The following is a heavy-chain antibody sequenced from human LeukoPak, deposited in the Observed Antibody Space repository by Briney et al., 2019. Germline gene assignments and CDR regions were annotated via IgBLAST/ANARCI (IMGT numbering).Heavy chain of an antibody. J-gene: IGHJ3*02. D-gene: IGHD2-2*01. CDR1: GLTISSRY. Sequence: GESLRLSCVASGLTISSRYMNWVRQAPGKGLEWVSALYLAGNTNYADSVRGRFTISRDNSKNTLYLQMNSLRAEDTAVYYCASFWVPAAHDAFDIRGQGTMVTVSS. CDR2: LYLAGNT. CDR3: ASFWVPAAHDAFDI. V-gene: IGHV3-53*01.